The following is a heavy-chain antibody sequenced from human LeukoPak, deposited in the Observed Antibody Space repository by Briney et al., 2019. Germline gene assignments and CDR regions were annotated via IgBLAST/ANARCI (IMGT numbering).Heavy chain of an antibody. V-gene: IGHV3-23*01. D-gene: IGHD3-22*01. CDR3: AKMVGYYYDSSGYYYFDY. CDR1: GFTFDDYA. CDR2: ISGSGGST. J-gene: IGHJ4*02. Sequence: PGGSLRLSCAASGFTFDDYAMHWVRQAPGKGLERVSAISGSGGSTYYADSVKGRFTISRDNSKNTLYLQMNSLRAEDTAVYYCAKMVGYYYDSSGYYYFDYWGQGTLVTVSS.